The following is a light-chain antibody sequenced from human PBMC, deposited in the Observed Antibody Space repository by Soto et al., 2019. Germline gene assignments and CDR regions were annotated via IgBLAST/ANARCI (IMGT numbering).Light chain of an antibody. CDR1: QSISTW. Sequence: DIQMTQSPSTLSASVGDRVTITCRASQSISTWLAWFQQKPGKAPKLLIYKASSLESGVPSRFSGSGSETEFTLTISSLQPDDFATYYCQQYKSYPLPFGGGTKVEIK. CDR3: QQYKSYPLP. J-gene: IGKJ4*01. CDR2: KAS. V-gene: IGKV1-5*03.